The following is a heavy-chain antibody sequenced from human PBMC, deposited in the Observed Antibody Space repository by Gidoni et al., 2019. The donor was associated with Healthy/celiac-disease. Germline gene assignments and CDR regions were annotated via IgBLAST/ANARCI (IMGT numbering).Heavy chain of an antibody. D-gene: IGHD3-16*02. CDR3: ARDYHDYVWGSYRSDAFDI. Sequence: EVQLVESGGGLVKPGGSLSLSCAASGSTFSSYCTCWVRQAPGKGMEWVANIKQDGSEKYYVDAVKGRFTISRDNGKNSLYLQMNSLRAEDTAVYYCARDYHDYVWGSYRSDAFDIWGQGTMVTVSS. CDR2: IKQDGSEK. CDR1: GSTFSSYC. J-gene: IGHJ3*02. V-gene: IGHV3-7*04.